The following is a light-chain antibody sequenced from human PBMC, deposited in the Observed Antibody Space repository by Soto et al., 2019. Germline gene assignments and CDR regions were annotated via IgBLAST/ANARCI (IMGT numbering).Light chain of an antibody. CDR2: EGS. Sequence: QSVLTQPASVSGSPGQSITISCTGTSSDVGSYNLVSWYQQHPGKAPKVMIYEGSKRPSGVSNRFSGSKSGNTASLTISGLQAEDVADYYCCSYAGSNTYVFGTGTKVTVL. CDR1: SSDVGSYNL. V-gene: IGLV2-23*01. J-gene: IGLJ1*01. CDR3: CSYAGSNTYV.